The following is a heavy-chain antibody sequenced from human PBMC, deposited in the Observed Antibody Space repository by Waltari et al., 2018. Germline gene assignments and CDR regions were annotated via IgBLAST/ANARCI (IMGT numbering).Heavy chain of an antibody. Sequence: QVQLVQSGAEVKKPGASVKVSCKASGYTFTSYFIYWVRQATGQGLEWMGIINPGDESTSYAQNFQGRVTMTRDTSTSTVYLGLSSLTSDDSAVYYCARPVVVGATAPIDYWGQGTLVTVSS. V-gene: IGHV1-46*01. J-gene: IGHJ4*01. CDR1: GYTFTSYF. D-gene: IGHD1-26*01. CDR2: INPGDEST. CDR3: ARPVVVGATAPIDY.